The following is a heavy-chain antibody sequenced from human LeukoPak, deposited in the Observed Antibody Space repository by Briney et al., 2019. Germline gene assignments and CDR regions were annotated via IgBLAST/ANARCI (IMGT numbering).Heavy chain of an antibody. V-gene: IGHV1-2*02. J-gene: IGHJ5*02. Sequence: GASVRVSCKASGYSFTDYYMHWVRQAPGQGLEWMGWINPNSGGTNYAKKFRGRITMTRDTSISTAYMELSSLRSDDTAVYYCARDLTGTSLSWFDPWGQGTLVTVSS. CDR2: INPNSGGT. D-gene: IGHD1-7*01. CDR1: GYSFTDYY. CDR3: ARDLTGTSLSWFDP.